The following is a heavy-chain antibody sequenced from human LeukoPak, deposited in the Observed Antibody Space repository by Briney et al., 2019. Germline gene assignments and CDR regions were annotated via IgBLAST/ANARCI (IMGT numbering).Heavy chain of an antibody. V-gene: IGHV3-23*01. CDR2: ISGSGGYT. CDR3: AKSVVVTANPRAFDI. Sequence: GGSLRLSCGASGFTFTSYAMTWVRQAPGKGLEWVSAISGSGGYTYYADSVKGRFTISRDNSRKTVFLQMNSLRAEDTAVYYCAKSVVVTANPRAFDIWGQGTMVTVSS. J-gene: IGHJ3*02. CDR1: GFTFTSYA. D-gene: IGHD2-21*02.